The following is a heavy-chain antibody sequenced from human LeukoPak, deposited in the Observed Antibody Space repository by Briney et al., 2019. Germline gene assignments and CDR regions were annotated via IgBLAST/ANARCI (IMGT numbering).Heavy chain of an antibody. J-gene: IGHJ4*02. D-gene: IGHD1-14*01. Sequence: PGGSLRLSCATSGFSFSSYSMNWVRQAPGKGLEWVSYISSSSSTIYYADSVKGRFTISRDNAKNSLYLQMSSLRDEDTAVYYCARDLGSRKVPDYWGQGTLVTVSS. CDR3: ARDLGSRKVPDY. CDR2: ISSSSSTI. V-gene: IGHV3-48*02. CDR1: GFSFSSYS.